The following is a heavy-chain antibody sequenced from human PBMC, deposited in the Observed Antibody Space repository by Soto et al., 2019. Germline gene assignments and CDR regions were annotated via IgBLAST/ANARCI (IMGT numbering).Heavy chain of an antibody. V-gene: IGHV1-3*04. J-gene: IGHJ4*01. CDR1: GYTFSRYT. Sequence: ASVKVSCKASGYTFSRYTIHWVRQAPGQVLEWMGWVNTVNGKTGYSLKFQGRVTLSRDTAADTVYMDLSSLTSEDTATYYCVREASYNVLSCLDYWG. CDR3: VREASYNVLSCLDY. D-gene: IGHD3-10*02. CDR2: VNTVNGKT.